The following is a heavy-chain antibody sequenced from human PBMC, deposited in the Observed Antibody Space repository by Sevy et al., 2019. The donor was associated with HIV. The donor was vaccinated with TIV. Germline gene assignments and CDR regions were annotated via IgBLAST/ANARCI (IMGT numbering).Heavy chain of an antibody. D-gene: IGHD2-15*01. Sequence: SETLSLTCTVSGGSISSDYWSWFRQPPGKGLEWIGHIYYSGTTNYNPSLKSRVTISVDTSKNQFSLKVSSVTAADTAVDYCAGARVGAGPADYGMDVWGQGTTVTVSS. CDR1: GGSISSDY. CDR3: AGARVGAGPADYGMDV. V-gene: IGHV4-59*01. CDR2: IYYSGTT. J-gene: IGHJ6*02.